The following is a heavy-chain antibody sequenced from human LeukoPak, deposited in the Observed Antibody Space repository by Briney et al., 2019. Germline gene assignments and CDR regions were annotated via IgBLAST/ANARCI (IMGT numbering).Heavy chain of an antibody. CDR3: ARSLWNHGSYFDS. D-gene: IGHD1-14*01. V-gene: IGHV4-59*11. J-gene: IGHJ4*02. CDR2: LYYTGNS. CDR1: GVSISSHD. Sequence: SETLSLTCTVSGVSISSHDWTWVRQLPGKGLEWIGYLYYTGNSKYNPSLQSRVTLSADTSKNQLSLKLTSVTAADSALCYCARSLWNHGSYFDSWGQGTLVTVSS.